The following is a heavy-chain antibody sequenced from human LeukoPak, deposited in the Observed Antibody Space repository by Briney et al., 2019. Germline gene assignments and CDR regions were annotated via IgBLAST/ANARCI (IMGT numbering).Heavy chain of an antibody. CDR2: INHSGST. Sequence: SETLSLTCAVYGGSFGGYYCSWIRQPPGKGLEWIGEINHSGSTNYNPSLKSRVTISVDTSKNQFSLKLSSVTAADTAFYYCARGLSAIVYWGQGTLVTVSS. J-gene: IGHJ4*02. CDR3: ARGLSAIVY. D-gene: IGHD2-15*01. CDR1: GGSFGGYY. V-gene: IGHV4-34*01.